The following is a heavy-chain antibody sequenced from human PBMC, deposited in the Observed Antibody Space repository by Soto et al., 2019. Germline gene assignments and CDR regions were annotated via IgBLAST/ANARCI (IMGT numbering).Heavy chain of an antibody. CDR3: AKVGPSYYYGMDV. CDR1: GLDFSSEV. Sequence: GGSLRLSCAASGLDFSSEVMCWVRQAPGKGLEWVSSISGSGRTIYHAASMRGRSAISRDNSKNSLYLQLNNLRVDDTAVYYCAKVGPSYYYGMDVWGQGTTVTVSS. CDR2: ISGSGRTI. D-gene: IGHD1-26*01. V-gene: IGHV3-23*01. J-gene: IGHJ6*01.